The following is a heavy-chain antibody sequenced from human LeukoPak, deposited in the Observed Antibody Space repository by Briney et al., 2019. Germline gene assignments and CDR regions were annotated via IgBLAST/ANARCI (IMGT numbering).Heavy chain of an antibody. CDR3: ARDYTDLLDAFDI. CDR2: ISYDGSNK. D-gene: IGHD3-16*01. Sequence: GRSLRLSCAASGFTFSSYAMHWVRQAPGKGLEWVAVISYDGSNKYYADSVKGRFTIPRDNSKNTLYLQMNSLRAEDTAVYYCARDYTDLLDAFDIWGQGTMVTVSS. V-gene: IGHV3-30-3*01. J-gene: IGHJ3*02. CDR1: GFTFSSYA.